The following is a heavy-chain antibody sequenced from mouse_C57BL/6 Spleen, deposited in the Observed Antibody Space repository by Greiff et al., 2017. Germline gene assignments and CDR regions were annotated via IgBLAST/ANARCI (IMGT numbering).Heavy chain of an antibody. CDR3: ARAYYGSSYGYFDV. V-gene: IGHV5-4*01. CDR1: GFTFSSYA. D-gene: IGHD1-1*01. Sequence: EVQGVESGGGLVKPGGSLKLSCAASGFTFSSYAMSWVRQTPEKRLEWVATISDGGSYTYYPENVKGRFTVSRDNAKNSLYLQMSHLKSEDTAMDYCARAYYGSSYGYFDVWGTGTTVTVSS. J-gene: IGHJ1*03. CDR2: ISDGGSYT.